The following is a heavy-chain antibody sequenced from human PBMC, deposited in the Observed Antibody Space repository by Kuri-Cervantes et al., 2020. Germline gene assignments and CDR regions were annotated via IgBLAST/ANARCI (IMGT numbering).Heavy chain of an antibody. Sequence: SQTLSLTCAVSGYSISSGYYWGWIRQPPGRGLEWIGSIYHSGSTNYNPSLKSRVTISVDTSKNQFSLKLSSVTAADTAVYYCAPWEGYWGQGTLVTVSS. J-gene: IGHJ4*02. CDR1: GYSISSGYY. D-gene: IGHD1-26*01. CDR3: APWEGY. CDR2: IYHSGST. V-gene: IGHV4-38-2*01.